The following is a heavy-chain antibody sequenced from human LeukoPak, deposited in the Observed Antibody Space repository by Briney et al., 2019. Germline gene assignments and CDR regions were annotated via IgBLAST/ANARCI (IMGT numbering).Heavy chain of an antibody. CDR3: ASLRDGYNC. CDR2: ISADNGNT. Sequence: GASVKVSCKASGYTFSSYAISWVRQAPGQGLEWMGWISADNGNTNHAQKFQGRVSLTTDTSTSTAYMELSSLRSEDTAVYYCASLRDGYNCWGQGTLVTVSS. D-gene: IGHD5-24*01. J-gene: IGHJ4*02. V-gene: IGHV1-18*04. CDR1: GYTFSSYA.